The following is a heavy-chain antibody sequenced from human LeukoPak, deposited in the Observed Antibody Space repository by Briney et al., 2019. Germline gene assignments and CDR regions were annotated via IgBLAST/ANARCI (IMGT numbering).Heavy chain of an antibody. CDR3: GYGGYFFNY. D-gene: IGHD4-17*01. CDR1: GFTFSDYW. Sequence: GGSLLLSCAASGFTFSDYWMSWVRQAPGKGLEWVANIKQDGREKYDVDSGKGRFTISRDNAKNSLYLQMNSLRAEDTAVYYCGYGGYFFNYWGQGTVVTVSS. J-gene: IGHJ4*02. CDR2: IKQDGREK. V-gene: IGHV3-7*01.